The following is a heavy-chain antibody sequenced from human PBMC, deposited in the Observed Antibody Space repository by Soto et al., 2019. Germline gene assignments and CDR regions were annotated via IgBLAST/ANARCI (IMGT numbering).Heavy chain of an antibody. D-gene: IGHD6-13*01. CDR2: ISGSGGST. CDR1: GFTFSSYA. Sequence: PGGSLRLSCAASGFTFSSYAMSWVRQAPGKGLEWVSAISGSGGSTYYADSVKGRFTISRDNSKNTLYLQMNSLRAEDTAVYYCASWIAAAGKKIDYWGQGTLVTVSS. J-gene: IGHJ4*02. CDR3: ASWIAAAGKKIDY. V-gene: IGHV3-23*01.